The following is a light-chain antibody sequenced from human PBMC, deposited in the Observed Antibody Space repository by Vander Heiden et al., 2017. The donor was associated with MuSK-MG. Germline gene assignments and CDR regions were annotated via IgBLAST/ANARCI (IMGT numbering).Light chain of an antibody. CDR3: QQYNSYST. CDR2: KAS. Sequence: DIQMTQSPSTLSASVGDRLTITCRASQSISSWLAWYQQRPGKAPKLLIDKASSLESGVPSRFSGSGSGTEFTLTISSLQPDDFATYYCQQYNSYSTFGQGTKVEIK. V-gene: IGKV1-5*03. J-gene: IGKJ1*01. CDR1: QSISSW.